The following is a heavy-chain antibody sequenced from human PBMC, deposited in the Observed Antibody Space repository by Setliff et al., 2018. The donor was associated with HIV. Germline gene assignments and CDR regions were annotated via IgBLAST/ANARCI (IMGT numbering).Heavy chain of an antibody. V-gene: IGHV3-7*03. D-gene: IGHD6-13*01. Sequence: GGSLRLSCAVSGFTFNNYWIVWVRQAPGKGLEWVANIDQDGSHKYYVDSVKGRFTISRDNAKNSLYLQMDSLRVEDTAVYYCASARAYNSRTLFDYWSQGTLVTVSS. CDR1: GFTFNNYW. J-gene: IGHJ4*02. CDR2: IDQDGSHK. CDR3: ASARAYNSRTLFDY.